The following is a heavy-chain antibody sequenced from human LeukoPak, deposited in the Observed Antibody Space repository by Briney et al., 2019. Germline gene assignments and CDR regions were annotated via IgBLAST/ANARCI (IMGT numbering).Heavy chain of an antibody. CDR2: SNPNSGGT. Sequence: EASVKVSCKASGYTFTGYYMHWVRQAPGQGLEWMGWSNPNSGGTNYAQKFQGRVTMTRDTSISTAYMELSRLRSDDTAVYYCARGRAAAKLVGDWFDPWGQGTLVTVSS. J-gene: IGHJ5*02. CDR1: GYTFTGYY. D-gene: IGHD6-13*01. V-gene: IGHV1-2*02. CDR3: ARGRAAAKLVGDWFDP.